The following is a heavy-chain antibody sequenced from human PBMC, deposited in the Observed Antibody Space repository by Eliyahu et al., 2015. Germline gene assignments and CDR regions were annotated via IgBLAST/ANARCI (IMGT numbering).Heavy chain of an antibody. D-gene: IGHD5-18*01. J-gene: IGHJ6*02. CDR3: ARNHRREGYSYGFLANVLYYYGMDV. CDR1: GGSFSGXY. V-gene: IGHV4-34*01. Sequence: QVQLQQWGAGLLKPSETLSLTCAVYGGSFSGXYWSWXRQPPGKGLEWIGEIXHSGSTNYHPSLKSRVTISVDTSKNQFSLKLSSVTAADTAVYYCARNHRREGYSYGFLANVLYYYGMDVWGQGTTVTVSS. CDR2: IXHSGST.